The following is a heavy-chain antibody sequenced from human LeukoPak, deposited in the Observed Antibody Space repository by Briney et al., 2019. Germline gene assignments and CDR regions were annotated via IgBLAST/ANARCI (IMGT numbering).Heavy chain of an antibody. J-gene: IGHJ3*02. D-gene: IGHD2-15*01. CDR1: GFTFDDYG. Sequence: GGSLRLSCAASGFTFDDYGMSWVRQAPGKGLEWVSGANWNGGTTGYADSVKGRFTISRDNAKNSLFLQMNSLRAEDTALYYCARDSLRYCSGGSCSHGLDIWGQGTMVTVSS. V-gene: IGHV3-20*04. CDR3: ARDSLRYCSGGSCSHGLDI. CDR2: ANWNGGTT.